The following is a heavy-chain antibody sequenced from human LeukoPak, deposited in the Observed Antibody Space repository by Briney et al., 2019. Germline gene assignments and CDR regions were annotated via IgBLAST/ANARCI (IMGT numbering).Heavy chain of an antibody. CDR2: ISSSSSTI. J-gene: IGHJ4*02. CDR3: ARWGYDSSGQIDY. CDR1: GFTLSSYS. V-gene: IGHV3-48*01. Sequence: GESLRLSCAASGFTLSSYSMNWVRQAPGKGLEWVSYISSSSSTIYYADSVKGRFTISRDNAKNSLYLQMNSLRAEGTAVYYCARWGYDSSGQIDYWGQGTLVTVSS. D-gene: IGHD3-22*01.